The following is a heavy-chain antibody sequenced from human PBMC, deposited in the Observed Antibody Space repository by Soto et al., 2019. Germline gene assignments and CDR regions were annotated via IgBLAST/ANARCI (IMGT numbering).Heavy chain of an antibody. CDR2: IYPGDSDT. V-gene: IGHV5-51*01. J-gene: IGHJ3*02. CDR3: ARQDFYGGNLDAFDI. Sequence: GESLKISCKGSGYSSTSYWIGWVRQMPGKGLEWMGIIYPGDSDTRYSPSFQGQVTISADKSISTAYLQWSSLKASDTAMYYCARQDFYGGNLDAFDIWGQGTMVTVSS. CDR1: GYSSTSYW. D-gene: IGHD4-17*01.